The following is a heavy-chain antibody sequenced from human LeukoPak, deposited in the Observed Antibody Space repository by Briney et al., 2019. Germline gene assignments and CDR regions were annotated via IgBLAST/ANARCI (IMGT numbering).Heavy chain of an antibody. D-gene: IGHD3-22*01. V-gene: IGHV1-46*01. Sequence: GASVKVSCKASGYTFTSYYMHWVRQAPGQGLEWMGIINPSGGSTSYAQKFQGRVTMTRDTSTSTAYMELRSLRSDDTAVYYCARDQYYDSSGYYSPFDYWGQGTLVTVSS. CDR2: INPSGGST. CDR3: ARDQYYDSSGYYSPFDY. J-gene: IGHJ4*02. CDR1: GYTFTSYY.